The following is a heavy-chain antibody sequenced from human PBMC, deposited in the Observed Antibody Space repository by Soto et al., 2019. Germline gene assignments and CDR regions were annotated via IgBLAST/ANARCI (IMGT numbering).Heavy chain of an antibody. V-gene: IGHV4-30-4*01. J-gene: IGHJ6*02. D-gene: IGHD5-12*01. CDR1: CGSISSGDYY. CDR3: AREGGGHAYNYFYGMDV. CDR2: IYYSGST. Sequence: SETVSLTCTVSCGSISSGDYYWSWIRQPPGKGLEWIGYIYYSGSTYYNRSLKSRVTISVDTSKNQFSLKLSSVTAADTALYYCAREGGGHAYNYFYGMDVGGQGTTVTVPS.